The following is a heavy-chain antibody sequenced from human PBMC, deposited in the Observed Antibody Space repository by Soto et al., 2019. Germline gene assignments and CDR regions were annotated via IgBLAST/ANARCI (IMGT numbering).Heavy chain of an antibody. Sequence: ASVKVSCKASGYTFTSYGISWARQAPGQGLEWMGWISAYNGNTNYAQKLQGRVTMTTDTSTSTAYMELRSLRSDDTAVYYCARDVRLPWGDEYSSSHDYFDYWGQGTLVTVSS. D-gene: IGHD6-6*01. CDR3: ARDVRLPWGDEYSSSHDYFDY. CDR1: GYTFTSYG. J-gene: IGHJ4*02. V-gene: IGHV1-18*01. CDR2: ISAYNGNT.